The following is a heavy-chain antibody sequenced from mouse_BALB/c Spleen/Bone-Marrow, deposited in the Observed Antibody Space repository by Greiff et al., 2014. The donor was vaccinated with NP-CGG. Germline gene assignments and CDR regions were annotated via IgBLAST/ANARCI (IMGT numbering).Heavy chain of an antibody. D-gene: IGHD1-1*01. CDR3: AGSGSSSGYFDY. CDR1: GFTFSSFG. J-gene: IGHJ2*01. V-gene: IGHV5-17*02. CDR2: ISSGSSTV. Sequence: DVMLVESGGGLVQPGGSRKLSCAASGFTFSSFGMHWVRQAPEKGPEWVAYISSGSSTVYYADKVMGRFTISRDNPKNTLFLQMTSLRSEGTAMYYCAGSGSSSGYFDYWGQGTTLTVSS.